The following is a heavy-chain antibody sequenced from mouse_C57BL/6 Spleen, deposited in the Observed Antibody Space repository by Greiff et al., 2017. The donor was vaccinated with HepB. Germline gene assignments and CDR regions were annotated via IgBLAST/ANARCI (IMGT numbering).Heavy chain of an antibody. CDR1: GFSLTSYG. CDR2: IWGDGST. J-gene: IGHJ1*03. V-gene: IGHV2-3*01. Sequence: VKVVESGPGLVAPSQSLSITCTVSGFSLTSYGVSWVRQPPGKGLEWLGVIWGDGSTNYHSALISRLSISKDNSKSQIFLKLNSLQTDDTAPYYCASTVVATDWYFDVWGTGTTVTVSS. CDR3: ASTVVATDWYFDV. D-gene: IGHD1-1*01.